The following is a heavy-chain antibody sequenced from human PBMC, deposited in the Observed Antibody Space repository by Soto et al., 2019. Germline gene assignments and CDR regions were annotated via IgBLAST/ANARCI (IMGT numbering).Heavy chain of an antibody. Sequence: GGSLRLSCAASGFTFSSYSMNWVRQAPGKGLEWVSYISSRSSRIHYADSVEGRFTISRDNAKNSLYLQMNSLRAEDTAVYYCARDQLYYNDISGRPLNAFDVWGQGTMVTVSS. V-gene: IGHV3-48*01. D-gene: IGHD3-22*01. CDR2: ISSRSSRI. CDR1: GFTFSSYS. J-gene: IGHJ3*01. CDR3: ARDQLYYNDISGRPLNAFDV.